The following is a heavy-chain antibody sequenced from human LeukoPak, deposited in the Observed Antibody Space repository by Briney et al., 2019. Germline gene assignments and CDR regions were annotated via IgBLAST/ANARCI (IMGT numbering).Heavy chain of an antibody. J-gene: IGHJ4*02. D-gene: IGHD6-19*01. Sequence: GGSLRLSCAASGFTFSDYYMSWIRQAPGKGLEWVSYISSSGSTIYYADSVKGRFTISRDNSKNTLYLQMNSLRAEDTAVYYCAKETSPPIIAVAGDFDYWGQGTLVTVSS. CDR3: AKETSPPIIAVAGDFDY. V-gene: IGHV3-11*01. CDR2: ISSSGSTI. CDR1: GFTFSDYY.